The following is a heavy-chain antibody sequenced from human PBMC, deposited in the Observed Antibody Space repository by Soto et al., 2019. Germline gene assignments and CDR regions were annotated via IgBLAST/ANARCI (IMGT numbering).Heavy chain of an antibody. J-gene: IGHJ2*01. CDR1: GGSISSYY. Sequence: QVQLQESGPGLVKPSETLSLTCTVSGGSISSYYWSWIRQPAGKGLEWIGRIYTSGSTNYNPSLKSRVTMSVDTSKNQFSLKLSSVTAADTAVYYCARDGITMVRGNWYFDLWGRGTLVTVSS. D-gene: IGHD3-10*01. V-gene: IGHV4-4*07. CDR3: ARDGITMVRGNWYFDL. CDR2: IYTSGST.